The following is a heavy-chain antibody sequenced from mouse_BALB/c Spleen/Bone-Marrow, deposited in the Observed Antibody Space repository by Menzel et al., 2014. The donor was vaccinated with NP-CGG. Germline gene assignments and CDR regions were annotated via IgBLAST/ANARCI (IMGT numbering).Heavy chain of an antibody. J-gene: IGHJ2*01. CDR2: IYPGDGDT. Sequence: QVQLQQSGAELVRPGSSVKISCTASGYAFSVYWMNWVKQRPGQGLEWIGQIYPGDGDTKYNGKFKGRATLTADKSSNAAFMQLSSLTTEESAVYFCARGGISVDYWGQGTTLTVSS. CDR1: GYAFSVYW. V-gene: IGHV1-80*01. CDR3: ARGGISVDY.